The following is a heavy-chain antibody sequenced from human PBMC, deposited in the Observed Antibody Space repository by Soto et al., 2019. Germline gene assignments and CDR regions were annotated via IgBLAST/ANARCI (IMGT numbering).Heavy chain of an antibody. J-gene: IGHJ4*02. CDR3: AKDRGSYGDPSPIDY. CDR2: ISGSGGST. CDR1: GFTFSSYA. Sequence: GGSLRLSCAASGFTFSSYAMSWVRQAPGKGLEWVSAISGSGGSTYYADSVKGRFTISRDNSKNTLYLQMNSLRAEDTAVCYCAKDRGSYGDPSPIDYWGQGTLVTVSS. D-gene: IGHD4-17*01. V-gene: IGHV3-23*01.